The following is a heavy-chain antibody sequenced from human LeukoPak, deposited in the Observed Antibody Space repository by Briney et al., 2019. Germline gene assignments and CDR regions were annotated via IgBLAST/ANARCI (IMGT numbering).Heavy chain of an antibody. CDR2: IYYSGST. J-gene: IGHJ5*02. CDR3: ARGGTTVTPGLLWFDP. CDR1: GGSISSHY. D-gene: IGHD4-17*01. Sequence: SETLSLTCSVSGGSISSHYWGWIRQPPGKGLEWIGYIYYSGSTKYNPSLKSRVTISVDTSKNQFSLKLSSMTDANTAVYYCARGGTTVTPGLLWFDPWGQGTLVTVSS. V-gene: IGHV4-59*11.